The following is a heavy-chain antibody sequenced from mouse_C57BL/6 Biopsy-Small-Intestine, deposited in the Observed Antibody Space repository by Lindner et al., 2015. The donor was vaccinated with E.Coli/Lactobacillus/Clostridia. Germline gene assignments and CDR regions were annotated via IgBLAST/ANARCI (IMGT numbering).Heavy chain of an antibody. Sequence: SVKVSCKASGYTFTTYAMHWVRQAPGQRPEWMGWINAGNADTKYSQIFQGRVTFTGDTSASTAYMELSSLRSEDTAVYYCARPNFWSGYYTDWGQGTLVTVSS. V-gene: IGHV1-84*02. CDR3: ARPNFWSGYYTD. CDR2: INAGNADT. D-gene: IGHD1-1*01. CDR1: GYTFTTYA. J-gene: IGHJ4*01.